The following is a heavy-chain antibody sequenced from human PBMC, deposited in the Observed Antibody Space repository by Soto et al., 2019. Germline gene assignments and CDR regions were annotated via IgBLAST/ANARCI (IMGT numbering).Heavy chain of an antibody. V-gene: IGHV1-3*05. CDR2: INGGNGNT. Sequence: QVQLVQSGAEEKKPGASVKVSCKASGYTFTSYAMHWVRPAPVQRLEWMGWINGGNGNTKYSQKVQGRVTITRDTSASTFYMELSSLRSEDTAVYYCARAVGGPTSNLDYWGQGTLVTVSS. CDR1: GYTFTSYA. J-gene: IGHJ4*02. CDR3: ARAVGGPTSNLDY. D-gene: IGHD3-16*01.